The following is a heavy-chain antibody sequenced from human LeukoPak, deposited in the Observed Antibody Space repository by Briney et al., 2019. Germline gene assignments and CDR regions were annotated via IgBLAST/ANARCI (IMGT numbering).Heavy chain of an antibody. CDR1: GYTVTSYY. CDR2: LNPSGGSS. V-gene: IGHV1-46*01. Sequence: ASVKVSCKASGYTVTSYYMHWVRQAPGQGLEWMAILNPSGGSSNYAQKFQGRATLTRATSTGTVYMELSSLRSEDTAVYYCARAPSWYYGMDVWGQGTTVTVSS. CDR3: ARAPSWYYGMDV. J-gene: IGHJ6*02.